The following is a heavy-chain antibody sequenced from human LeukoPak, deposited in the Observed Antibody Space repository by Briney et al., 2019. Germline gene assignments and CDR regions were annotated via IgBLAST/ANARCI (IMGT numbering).Heavy chain of an antibody. J-gene: IGHJ4*02. Sequence: GGSLRLSCEASRFIFTSYAMHWVRQAPGKGLEWVAVISYDGNTKYYSDSVKGRFTISRDNSKNTLHLQMNSLRAEDTAVYYCAKGTRYCRGGSCEPFFDYWGQGTLVTVSS. CDR1: RFIFTSYA. CDR2: ISYDGNTK. D-gene: IGHD2-15*01. CDR3: AKGTRYCRGGSCEPFFDY. V-gene: IGHV3-30-3*01.